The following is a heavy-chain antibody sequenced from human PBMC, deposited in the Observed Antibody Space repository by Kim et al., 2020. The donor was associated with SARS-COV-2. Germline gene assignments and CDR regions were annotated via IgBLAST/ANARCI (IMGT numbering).Heavy chain of an antibody. J-gene: IGHJ4*02. CDR2: TA. V-gene: IGHV1-69*01. D-gene: IGHD3-3*01. CDR3: ARVARYYFDY. Sequence: TANYAQKFQGTVTITADASTSTAYMELSSLRSEDTAVYYCARVARYYFDYWGQGTLVTVSS.